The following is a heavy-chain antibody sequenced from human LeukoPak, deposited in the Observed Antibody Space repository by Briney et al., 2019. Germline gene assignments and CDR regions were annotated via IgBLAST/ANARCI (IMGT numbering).Heavy chain of an antibody. V-gene: IGHV3-30*04. CDR2: ISYDGSNE. CDR1: GFTFSSYV. CDR3: ARIQVVYYYMDV. Sequence: PGRSLRLSCAASGFTFSSYVMHWVRQAPGKGLEWVAIISYDGSNEYYADSVKGRFTISRDNAKNSLYLQMNSLRAEDTAVYYCARIQVVYYYMDVWGKGTTVTISS. J-gene: IGHJ6*03.